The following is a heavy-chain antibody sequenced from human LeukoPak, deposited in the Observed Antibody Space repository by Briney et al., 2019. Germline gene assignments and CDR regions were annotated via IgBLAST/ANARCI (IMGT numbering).Heavy chain of an antibody. D-gene: IGHD2-2*01. Sequence: GGSLRLSCAASGFTFSSYMSWVRQAPGKGVEGGSIVYSGGSRYNAYSVKGRVTISIDNAKNTLYLKMKRLRDEDTAVYYCARGGGGYCSSTSCYGSWFDPWGQGTLVTVSS. CDR1: GFTFSSY. CDR2: VYSGGSR. CDR3: ARGGGGYCSSTSCYGSWFDP. V-gene: IGHV3-66*01. J-gene: IGHJ5*02.